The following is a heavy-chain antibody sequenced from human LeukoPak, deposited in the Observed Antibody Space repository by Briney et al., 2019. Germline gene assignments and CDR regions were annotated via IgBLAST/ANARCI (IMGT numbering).Heavy chain of an antibody. CDR3: ATLALSSGWYYFDY. CDR2: IYYSGST. V-gene: IGHV4-59*08. J-gene: IGHJ4*02. D-gene: IGHD6-19*01. CDR1: GGSISSYY. Sequence: SETLSLTCTVSGGSISSYYWSWIRQPPGKGPEWIGYIYYSGSTNYNSSLKSRVTISVDTSKNQFSLKLNSVTAADTAVYYCATLALSSGWYYFDYWGQGTLVTVSS.